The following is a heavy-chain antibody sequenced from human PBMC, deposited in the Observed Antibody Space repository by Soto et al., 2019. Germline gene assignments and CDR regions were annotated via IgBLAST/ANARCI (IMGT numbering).Heavy chain of an antibody. CDR1: GFIFSGSA. CDR2: ILSKAGNYAT. D-gene: IGHD1-26*01. V-gene: IGHV3-73*01. Sequence: EVQLVESGGGLVQPGGSLKLSCAASGFIFSGSAVHWVRQASGKGLEWVGRILSKAGNYATAYPASMKGRFTISRDDSENTGFLQMNSLKTEDTAVYYCIRGGSPYYYDSWGQGTLVAVSS. J-gene: IGHJ4*02. CDR3: IRGGSPYYYDS.